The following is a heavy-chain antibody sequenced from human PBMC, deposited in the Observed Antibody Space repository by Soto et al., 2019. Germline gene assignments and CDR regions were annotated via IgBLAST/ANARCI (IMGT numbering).Heavy chain of an antibody. Sequence: GESLKISCKGSGYSFTSYWIGWVRQMPGKGLEWMGIIYPGDSDTRYSPSFQGQVTISADKSISTAYLQWSSLKASDTAMYYCARLLARGGYSSSSEGAFDIWGQGTMVTVSS. D-gene: IGHD6-6*01. V-gene: IGHV5-51*01. CDR3: ARLLARGGYSSSSEGAFDI. CDR2: IYPGDSDT. J-gene: IGHJ3*02. CDR1: GYSFTSYW.